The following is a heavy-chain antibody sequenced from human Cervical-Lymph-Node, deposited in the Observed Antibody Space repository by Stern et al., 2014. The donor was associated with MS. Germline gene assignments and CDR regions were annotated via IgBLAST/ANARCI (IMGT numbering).Heavy chain of an antibody. Sequence: QVQLGQSGAEVKKPGSSVKVSCKASGGTFSSYTISWVRQAPGQGLEWMGRIIPILGIANYAQKFQGRVTIPADKSTSTAYMELSSLRSEDTAVYYCARVSSGWYEVYWGQGTLVTVSS. D-gene: IGHD6-19*01. J-gene: IGHJ4*02. V-gene: IGHV1-69*02. CDR3: ARVSSGWYEVY. CDR2: IIPILGIA. CDR1: GGTFSSYT.